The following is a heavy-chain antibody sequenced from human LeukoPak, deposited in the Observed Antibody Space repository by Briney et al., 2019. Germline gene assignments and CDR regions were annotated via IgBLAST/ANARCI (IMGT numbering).Heavy chain of an antibody. D-gene: IGHD3-16*01. V-gene: IGHV4-59*01. CDR1: GGSISTYY. CDR2: IYYTGST. CDR3: ARAWHMTRFFDY. Sequence: KPSETLSLTCTVSGGSISTYYWSWIRQPPGKGLEWIGYIYYTGSTNYSPSLKSRVTMSIDTSEGQFSLKLSSVTAADTAVYYCARAWHMTRFFDYWGQGTLVTVSS. J-gene: IGHJ4*02.